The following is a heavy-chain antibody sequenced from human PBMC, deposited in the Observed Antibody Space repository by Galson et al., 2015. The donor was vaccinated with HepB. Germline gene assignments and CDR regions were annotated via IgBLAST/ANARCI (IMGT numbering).Heavy chain of an antibody. CDR3: AREGDYSTGGMDV. Sequence: SLRLSCAASGFTFSSYWMHWVRQAPGKGLVWVSRINSDGSSTSYADSVKGRFTISRDNARNTLYLQMNSLRAEDTAVYYCAREGDYSTGGMDVWGQGTTVTVSS. V-gene: IGHV3-74*01. J-gene: IGHJ6*02. D-gene: IGHD4-11*01. CDR1: GFTFSSYW. CDR2: INSDGSST.